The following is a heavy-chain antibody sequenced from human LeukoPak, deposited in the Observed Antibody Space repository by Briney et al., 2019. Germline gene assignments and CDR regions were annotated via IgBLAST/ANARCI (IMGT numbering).Heavy chain of an antibody. D-gene: IGHD1-26*01. V-gene: IGHV3-48*04. J-gene: IGHJ4*02. CDR2: ISSSSSTI. CDR1: GFTFSSYS. CDR3: AARDSGYIDY. Sequence: GGSLRLSCAASGFTFSSYSMNWVRQAPGKGLEWVSYISSSSSTIYYADSVKGRFTISRDNAKNTVYLQMNSLRVEDTAVYYCAARDSGYIDYWGQGTLVSVSS.